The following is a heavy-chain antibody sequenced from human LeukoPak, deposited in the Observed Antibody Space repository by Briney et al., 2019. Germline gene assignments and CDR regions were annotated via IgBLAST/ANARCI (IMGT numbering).Heavy chain of an antibody. J-gene: IGHJ6*02. CDR2: IYHSGST. D-gene: IGHD6-19*01. Sequence: GSLRLSCAASGLTFSNYAMSWVRQPPGKGLEWIGEIYHSGSTNYNPSLKSRVTISVDKSKNQLSLKLSSVTAADTAVYYCARRSSGWSYYYGMDVWGQGTTVTVSS. CDR3: ARRSSGWSYYYGMDV. CDR1: GLTFSNYAM. V-gene: IGHV4-4*02.